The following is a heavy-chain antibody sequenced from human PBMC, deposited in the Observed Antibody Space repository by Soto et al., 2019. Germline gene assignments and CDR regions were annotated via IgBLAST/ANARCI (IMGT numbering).Heavy chain of an antibody. D-gene: IGHD2-2*01. J-gene: IGHJ4*02. CDR3: AKDTYSRSWYF. V-gene: IGHV3-23*05. CDR1: GFTFTNYL. CDR2: IDKSGGDT. Sequence: EVQLLESGGDLVQPGGSLRLSCAASGFTFTNYLMTWVRQAPGKGLEWVSSIDKSGGDTYYADSVKGRFTISRDNSKNTLYLQMNGLRADDMALYYCAKDTYSRSWYFWGQGTLVTVSS.